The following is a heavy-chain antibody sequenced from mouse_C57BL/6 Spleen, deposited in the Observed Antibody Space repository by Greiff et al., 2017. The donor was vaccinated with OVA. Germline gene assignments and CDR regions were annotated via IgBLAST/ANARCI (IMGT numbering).Heavy chain of an antibody. CDR2: INPGSGGT. CDR3: ARSAMVTRRSFAY. J-gene: IGHJ3*01. Sequence: QVQLQQSGAELVRPGTSVKVSCKASGYAFTNYLIEWVKQRPGQGLEWIGVINPGSGGTNYNEKFKGKATLTADKSSSTAYMQLSSLTSEDSAVYFWARSAMVTRRSFAYWGQGTLVTVSA. D-gene: IGHD2-2*01. CDR1: GYAFTNYL. V-gene: IGHV1-54*01.